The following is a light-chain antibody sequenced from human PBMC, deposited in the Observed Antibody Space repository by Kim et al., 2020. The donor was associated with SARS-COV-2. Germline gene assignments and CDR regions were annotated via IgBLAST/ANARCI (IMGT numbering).Light chain of an antibody. CDR1: QSVSSSY. CDR3: QQYGSSQT. V-gene: IGKV3-20*01. CDR2: GAS. Sequence: PEERATLSCRASQSVSSSYLAWYQQKPGQAPRLLSDGASSRATGIPDRFSGSGSETDFTLTISRLEPEDFAVYYCQQYGSSQTFGQGTKVDIK. J-gene: IGKJ1*01.